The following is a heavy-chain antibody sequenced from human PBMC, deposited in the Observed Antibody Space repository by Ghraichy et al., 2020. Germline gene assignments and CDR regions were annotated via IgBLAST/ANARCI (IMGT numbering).Heavy chain of an antibody. J-gene: IGHJ6*02. D-gene: IGHD3-10*01. CDR3: ARETMVRGVIIPYYYYGMDV. CDR1: GGSISSYY. V-gene: IGHV4-4*07. CDR2: IYTSGST. Sequence: SETLSLTCTVSGGSISSYYWSWIRQPAGKGLEWIGRIYTSGSTNYNPSLKSRVTMSVDTSKNQFSLKLSSVTAADTAVYYCARETMVRGVIIPYYYYGMDVWGQGTTVTVSS.